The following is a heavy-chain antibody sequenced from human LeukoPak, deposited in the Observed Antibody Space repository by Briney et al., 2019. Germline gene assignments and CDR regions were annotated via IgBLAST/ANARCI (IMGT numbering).Heavy chain of an antibody. D-gene: IGHD4-11*01. V-gene: IGHV3-23*01. J-gene: IGHJ4*02. CDR3: ARGRLDSNYAFDY. CDR1: GFTFSSYA. Sequence: PGGSLRLSCAASGFTFSSYAMSWVRQAPGKGLEWVSAISGSGGSTYYADSVKGRFTISRDNSKNTLYLQMNSLRAEDTAVYYCARGRLDSNYAFDYWGQGTLVTVSS. CDR2: ISGSGGST.